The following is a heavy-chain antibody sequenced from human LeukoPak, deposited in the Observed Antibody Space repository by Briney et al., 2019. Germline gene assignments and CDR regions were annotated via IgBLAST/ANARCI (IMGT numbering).Heavy chain of an antibody. CDR3: ARRELYSSWPFDY. V-gene: IGHV4-39*01. J-gene: IGHJ4*02. Sequence: SETLSLTCTVSGGSISSSSYYWGWIRQPPGKGLEWIGSIYYSGSTYYNPSLKSRVTISVDTSKNQFSLRLSSVTAADTAVYYCARRELYSSWPFDYWGQGTLVTVSS. CDR1: GGSISSSSYY. CDR2: IYYSGST. D-gene: IGHD6-13*01.